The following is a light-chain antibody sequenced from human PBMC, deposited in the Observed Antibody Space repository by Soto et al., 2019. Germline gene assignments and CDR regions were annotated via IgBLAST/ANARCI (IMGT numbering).Light chain of an antibody. CDR3: CSYAGSTPYV. CDR2: EGS. CDR1: SSDVGSYNV. J-gene: IGLJ1*01. Sequence: QSVLTQPASVSGSPGQSITISCTGTSSDVGSYNVVSWYQHHPGKAPKLMIYEGSKRPSGVSNRFSGSKSGNTASLTISGLQAEDEADYYCCSYAGSTPYVFGTGTKATVL. V-gene: IGLV2-23*01.